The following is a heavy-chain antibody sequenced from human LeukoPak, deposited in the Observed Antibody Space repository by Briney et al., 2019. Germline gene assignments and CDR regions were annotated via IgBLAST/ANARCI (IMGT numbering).Heavy chain of an antibody. Sequence: GASVKVSCKASGYTFTNFGISWVRQAPGQGLEWTGGISAYNGNTNYAQRLQGRVTLTTDTSTSTAYMELGSLGSDDTAVYYCARDQVVGATAGTFDYWGQGTLVTVSP. V-gene: IGHV1-18*01. CDR1: GYTFTNFG. J-gene: IGHJ4*02. D-gene: IGHD1-26*01. CDR3: ARDQVVGATAGTFDY. CDR2: ISAYNGNT.